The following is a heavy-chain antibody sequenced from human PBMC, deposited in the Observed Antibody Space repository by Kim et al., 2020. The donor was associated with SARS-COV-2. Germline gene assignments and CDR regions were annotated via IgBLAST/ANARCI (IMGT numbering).Heavy chain of an antibody. CDR2: IYYSGST. Sequence: SETLSLTCTVSGGSISSSSYYWGWIRQPPGKGLEWIGSIYYSGSTYYNPSLKSRVTISVDTSKNQFSLKLSSVTAADTAVYYWARHPVDGYNFASDYWGQGTLVTVSS. CDR3: ARHPVDGYNFASDY. D-gene: IGHD5-12*01. J-gene: IGHJ4*02. CDR1: GGSISSSSYY. V-gene: IGHV4-39*01.